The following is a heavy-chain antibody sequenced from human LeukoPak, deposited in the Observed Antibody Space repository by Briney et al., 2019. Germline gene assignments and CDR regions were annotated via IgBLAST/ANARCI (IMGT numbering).Heavy chain of an antibody. CDR2: IIPIFGTA. CDR3: AGWGRDGYNQHAFDI. CDR1: GGTFSSYA. D-gene: IGHD5-24*01. J-gene: IGHJ3*02. Sequence: SVKVSCKASGGTFSSYAISWVRQAPGQGLEWMGGIIPIFGTANYAQKFQGRVTITADESTSTAYMELSSLRSEDTAVYYCAGWGRDGYNQHAFDIWGQGTMVTVSS. V-gene: IGHV1-69*01.